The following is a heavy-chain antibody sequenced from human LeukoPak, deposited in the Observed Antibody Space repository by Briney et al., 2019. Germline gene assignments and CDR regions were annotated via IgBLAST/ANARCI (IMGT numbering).Heavy chain of an antibody. CDR2: MYGSGTT. V-gene: IGHV4-4*07. CDR3: ARDYGDYVPKYYFDY. Sequence: PSETLSLTCNVSGGSMKNYYWTWIRQSAGKGLEWIGRMYGSGTTTNQNPSLEGRVTMSVDTSKNQFSLKLNSVTAADTAVYYCARDYGDYVPKYYFDYWGQGTLVTVSS. CDR1: GGSMKNYY. J-gene: IGHJ4*02. D-gene: IGHD4-17*01.